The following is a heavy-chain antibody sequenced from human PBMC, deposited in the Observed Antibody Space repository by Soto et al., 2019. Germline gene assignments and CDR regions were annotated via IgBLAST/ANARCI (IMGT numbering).Heavy chain of an antibody. CDR2: IYHSGST. CDR3: ARDRDYDFN. J-gene: IGHJ4*02. CDR1: VCSISSSNL. V-gene: IGHV4-4*02. Sequence: SETLSLTCAVSVCSISSSNLWSWVRQPPGKGLEWIVEIYHSGSTNYNPSLKSRVTISVDKSKNQFSLKLSSVTAADTAVYYCARDRDYDFNWGQGTLVTVSS. D-gene: IGHD3-3*01.